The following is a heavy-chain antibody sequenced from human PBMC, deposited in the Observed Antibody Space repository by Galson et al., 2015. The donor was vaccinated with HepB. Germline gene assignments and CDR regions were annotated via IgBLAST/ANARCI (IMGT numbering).Heavy chain of an antibody. J-gene: IGHJ4*02. V-gene: IGHV3-73*01. Sequence: SLRLSCAASGFTFSGSAMHWVRQASGKGLEWVGRIRSKANSYATAYAASVKGRFTISRDDSKNTAYLQMNSLKTEDTAVYYCTRLDASSSWPFDYWGQGTLVTVSS. CDR1: GFTFSGSA. D-gene: IGHD6-13*01. CDR2: IRSKANSYAT. CDR3: TRLDASSSWPFDY.